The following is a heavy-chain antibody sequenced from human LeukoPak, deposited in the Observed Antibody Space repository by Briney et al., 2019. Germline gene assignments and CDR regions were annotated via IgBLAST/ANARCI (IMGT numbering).Heavy chain of an antibody. CDR1: GGSISSNNW. D-gene: IGHD2/OR15-2a*01. V-gene: IGHV4-4*02. CDR2: IYHSGST. J-gene: IGHJ2*01. CDR3: ARAFRARYFDL. Sequence: SGTLSLTCAVSGGSISSNNWWSWVRQPPGKGLEWIGEIYHSGSTDYNPSLKGRVTISVDTSKNQFSLKLSSVTAADTAVYYCARAFRARYFDLWGRGTLVTVSS.